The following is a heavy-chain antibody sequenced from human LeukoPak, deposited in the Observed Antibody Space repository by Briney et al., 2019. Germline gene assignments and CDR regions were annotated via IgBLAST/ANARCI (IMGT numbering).Heavy chain of an antibody. CDR2: ISPGSTTI. CDR3: ARGVDY. V-gene: IGHV3-48*02. J-gene: IGHJ4*02. Sequence: GGSLRLSCAVSGFTVSNAWMNWVRQAPGKGLEWVSYISPGSTTIYYADSVKGRFTISRDNAKNSLYLQTNSLRDEDTAVYYCARGVDYWGQGALVTVSS. CDR1: GFTVSNAW.